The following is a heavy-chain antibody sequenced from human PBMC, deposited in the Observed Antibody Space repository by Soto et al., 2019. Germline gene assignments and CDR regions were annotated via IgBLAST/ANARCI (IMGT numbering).Heavy chain of an antibody. CDR2: IKHSGST. V-gene: IGHV4-34*01. J-gene: IGHJ2*01. Sequence: QVQLQQWGAGLLKPSETLSLTCAVYGVSVRGYYWSWIRQPPGKGLEWMGEIKHSGSTTYNPSLKSRVTRSVDTSKNQFYLRLSSVTDADTAVYYCARVPNRVRGARQDPGGSCYFDLWGRGTLVTVSS. CDR1: GVSVRGYY. CDR3: ARVPNRVRGARQDPGGSCYFDL. D-gene: IGHD3-10*01.